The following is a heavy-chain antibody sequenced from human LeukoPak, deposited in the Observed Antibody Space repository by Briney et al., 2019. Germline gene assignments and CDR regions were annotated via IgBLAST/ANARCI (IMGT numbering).Heavy chain of an antibody. J-gene: IGHJ4*02. V-gene: IGHV4-34*01. Sequence: PSETLSLTCAVYGGSFSGYYWSWIRQPPGKGLEWMGEINHSGSTNYNPSLKSRVTISVDTSKNQFSLKLSSVTAADTAVYYCARERGYSYWSYFDYWGQGTLVTVSS. D-gene: IGHD5-18*01. CDR2: INHSGST. CDR3: ARERGYSYWSYFDY. CDR1: GGSFSGYY.